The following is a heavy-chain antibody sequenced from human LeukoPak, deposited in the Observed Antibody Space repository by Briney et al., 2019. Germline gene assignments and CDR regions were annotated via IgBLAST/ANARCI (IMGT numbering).Heavy chain of an antibody. CDR1: VYTFTSYG. J-gene: IGHJ4*02. D-gene: IGHD3-3*01. CDR3: AVLRFLEYTLDY. CDR2: INPNSGGT. Sequence: ASVKVSCKASVYTFTSYGISWVRQAPGQGLEWMGWINPNSGGTNYSQKFQGRVTMTRDTSISTAYMELSRLRSDDTAVYYCAVLRFLEYTLDYWGQGTLVTVSS. V-gene: IGHV1-2*02.